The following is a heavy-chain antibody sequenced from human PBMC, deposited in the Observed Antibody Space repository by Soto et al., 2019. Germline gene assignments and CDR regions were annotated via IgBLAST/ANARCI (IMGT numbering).Heavy chain of an antibody. Sequence: QVQLVESGGGVVQPGRSLRLSCAASGFTFSSYGMHWVRQAPGKGLEWVAVISYDGSNKYYADSVKGRFTISRDNSKNSMYLQMNRLRAEETAVYYCAKDLGITMIVVVIPIGGYGMDVWGQGTTVTVSS. CDR2: ISYDGSNK. CDR1: GFTFSSYG. V-gene: IGHV3-30*18. D-gene: IGHD3-22*01. J-gene: IGHJ6*02. CDR3: AKDLGITMIVVVIPIGGYGMDV.